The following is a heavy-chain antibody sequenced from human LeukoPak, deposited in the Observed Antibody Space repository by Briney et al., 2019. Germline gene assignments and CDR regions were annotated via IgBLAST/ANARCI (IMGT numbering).Heavy chain of an antibody. J-gene: IGHJ1*01. CDR2: IYYSGST. CDR1: GGSISSSSYY. Sequence: SETLSLTCTVSGGSISSSSYYWGWIRQPPGKGLEWIGSIYYSGSTYYNPSLKSRVTISVGTSKNQFSLKLSSVTAADTAVHYCARLAVAGTGYFQHWGQGTLVTVSS. V-gene: IGHV4-39*01. CDR3: ARLAVAGTGYFQH. D-gene: IGHD6-19*01.